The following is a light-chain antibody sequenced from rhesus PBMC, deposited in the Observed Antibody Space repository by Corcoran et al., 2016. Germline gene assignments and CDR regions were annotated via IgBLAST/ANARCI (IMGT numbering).Light chain of an antibody. CDR1: ETVTFFGTNL. Sequence: DIVLTQSPASLAVSPGQRATITCRASETVTFFGTNLIHWYQKKPVQPPTLLIYKTANTHTGVPPRFSGSGAGTYFTLTINPVEADDAADYYCLQSKNSPRTFGQGTKVEIK. J-gene: IGKJ1*01. V-gene: IGKV7-13*02. CDR3: LQSKNSPRT. CDR2: KTA.